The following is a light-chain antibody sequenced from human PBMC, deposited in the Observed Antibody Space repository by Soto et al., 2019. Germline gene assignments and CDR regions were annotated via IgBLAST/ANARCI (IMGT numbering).Light chain of an antibody. J-gene: IGKJ2*01. CDR2: DAS. CDR1: QSVSSSY. CDR3: QQYGSSLYT. Sequence: EIVLTQSPGTLSLSPGERATLSCRASQSVSSSYLAWYQQKPGQAPRLLIYDASSRATGIPDRFSDSGSGPDVTLTISRLEPEDFAVYYCQQYGSSLYTFGQGTKLEIK. V-gene: IGKV3-20*01.